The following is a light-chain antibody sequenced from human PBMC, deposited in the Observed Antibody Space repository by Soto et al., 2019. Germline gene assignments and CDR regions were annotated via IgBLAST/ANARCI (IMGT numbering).Light chain of an antibody. CDR2: DAS. CDR3: QQRSNWPIT. J-gene: IGKJ5*01. V-gene: IGKV3-11*01. CDR1: QSVWSS. Sequence: EVVMTQFPATLSVSPGGRATLSCRASQSVWSSLAWYQQKPGQAPRLLIYDASNRATGIPARFSGSGSGTDFTLTISSLEPEDFAVYYCQQRSNWPITFGQGTRLEIK.